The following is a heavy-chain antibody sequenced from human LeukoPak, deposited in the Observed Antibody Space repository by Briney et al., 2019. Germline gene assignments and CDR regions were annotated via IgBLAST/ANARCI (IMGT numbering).Heavy chain of an antibody. Sequence: RPLRSLRLSCAPSALTSSSDATGWVRPAPEGGLEWVSGINWIGGSTGYADSVKGRFTISRDNAKNSLYLQMNSLRAEDTALYYCARGGEYSSIWYFDYWGEGNLVTVSS. J-gene: IGHJ4*02. CDR2: INWIGGST. CDR3: ARGGEYSSIWYFDY. CDR1: ALTSSSDA. D-gene: IGHD6-13*01. V-gene: IGHV3-20*04.